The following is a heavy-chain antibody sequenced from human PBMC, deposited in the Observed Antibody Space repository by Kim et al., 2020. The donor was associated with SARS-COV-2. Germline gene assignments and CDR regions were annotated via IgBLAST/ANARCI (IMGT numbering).Heavy chain of an antibody. CDR2: IYTSGST. CDR3: ASPSGDYGDPYTSGYYYGMDV. Sequence: SETLSLTCTVSGGSISSGSYYWSWIRQPAGKGLEWIGRIYTSGSTNDNPSLKSRVTISVDTSKNQFSLKLSSVTAADTAVYYCASPSGDYGDPYTSGYYYGMDVWGQGTTVTVSS. D-gene: IGHD4-17*01. V-gene: IGHV4-61*02. CDR1: GGSISSGSYY. J-gene: IGHJ6*02.